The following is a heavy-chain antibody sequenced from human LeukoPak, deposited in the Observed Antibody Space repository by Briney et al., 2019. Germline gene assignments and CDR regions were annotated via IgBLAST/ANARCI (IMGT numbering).Heavy chain of an antibody. CDR2: IYSGGST. CDR3: ARGGRYCSGGSCYSDYYYGMDV. J-gene: IGHJ6*02. D-gene: IGHD2-15*01. CDR1: GFTVSSNY. V-gene: IGHV3-66*02. Sequence: GASMRLSCAASGFTVSSNYMSWVRQAPGKGLEGVSVIYSGGSTYYADSVKGRFTISRDNSKNTLYLQMNSLRDEDTAVYYCARGGRYCSGGSCYSDYYYGMDVWGQGTTVTVSS.